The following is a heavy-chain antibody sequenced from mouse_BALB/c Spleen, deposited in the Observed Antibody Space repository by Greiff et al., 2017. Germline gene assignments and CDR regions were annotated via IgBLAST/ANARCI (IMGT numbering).Heavy chain of an antibody. CDR2: ISDGGSYT. CDR3: ARDSSYDGNYPYFDV. J-gene: IGHJ1*01. Sequence: EVKLMESGGGLVKPGGSLKLSCAASGFTFSDYYMYWVRQTPEKRLEWVATISDGGSYTYYPDSVKGRFTISRDNAKNNLYLQMSSLKSEDTAMYYCARDSSYDGNYPYFDVWGAGTTVTVSS. V-gene: IGHV5-4*02. D-gene: IGHD2-10*01. CDR1: GFTFSDYY.